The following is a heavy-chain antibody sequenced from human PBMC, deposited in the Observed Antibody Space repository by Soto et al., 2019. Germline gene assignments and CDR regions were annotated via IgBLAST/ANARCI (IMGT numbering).Heavy chain of an antibody. CDR2: IIPIFGTA. D-gene: IGHD3-22*01. V-gene: IGHV1-69*13. Sequence: SVKVSCKASGGTFSSYAISWVRQAPGQGLEWMGGIIPIFGTANYAQKFQGRVTITADESTSTAYMELSSLRSEDTAVYYCASTTRAKYDSSGIYGMDVWGQGTTVTISS. J-gene: IGHJ6*02. CDR1: GGTFSSYA. CDR3: ASTTRAKYDSSGIYGMDV.